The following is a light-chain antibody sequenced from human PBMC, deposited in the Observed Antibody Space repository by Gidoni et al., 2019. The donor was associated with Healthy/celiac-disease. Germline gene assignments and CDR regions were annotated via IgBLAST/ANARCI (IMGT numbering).Light chain of an antibody. CDR3: SSYTSSSTPLYV. V-gene: IGLV2-14*01. CDR1: SSDVGGYNY. Sequence: QSALTQPASVSGSPGQSITISCTVTSSDVGGYNYVSWYQQHPGKAPKLMIYDASNRPSGVSNRFSGSKSGNTASLTISGLQAEDEADYYCSSYTSSSTPLYVFGTGTKVTVL. CDR2: DAS. J-gene: IGLJ1*01.